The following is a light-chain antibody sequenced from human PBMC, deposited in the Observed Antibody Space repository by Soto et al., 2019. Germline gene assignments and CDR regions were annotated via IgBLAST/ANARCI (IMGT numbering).Light chain of an antibody. V-gene: IGKV3-20*01. CDR1: QSVSSSY. Sequence: EIVLTQSPGTLSLSPGERATLSCRASQSVSSSYLAWYQQKPGQAPRLLIYGASGRATGIPDRFSGSGSGTDFTLTIRRLEPEDFAVYYCQQYGSSIFTFGPGTKVHIK. J-gene: IGKJ3*01. CDR2: GAS. CDR3: QQYGSSIFT.